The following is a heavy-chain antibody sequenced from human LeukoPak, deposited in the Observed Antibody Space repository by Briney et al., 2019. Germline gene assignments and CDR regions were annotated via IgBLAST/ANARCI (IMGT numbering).Heavy chain of an antibody. CDR3: ARGVLY. D-gene: IGHD6-13*01. CDR1: GASISSGIYY. Sequence: SQTLSLTCTVSGASISSGIYYWSWIRQHPGKGLEWIGYIYYTGTTYYNPSLKSRVTISVDTSKNQLSLKLSSATAADTAVYYCARGVLYWGQGTLVTVSS. V-gene: IGHV4-31*03. J-gene: IGHJ4*02. CDR2: IYYTGTT.